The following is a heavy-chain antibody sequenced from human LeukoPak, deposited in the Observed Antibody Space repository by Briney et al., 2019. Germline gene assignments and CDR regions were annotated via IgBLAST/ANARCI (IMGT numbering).Heavy chain of an antibody. J-gene: IGHJ3*02. CDR2: ININGGST. CDR1: GFTFNDYA. CDR3: ARETYSPYDFVALDI. D-gene: IGHD3-3*01. Sequence: PGGSLRLSCAGSGFTFNDYAMHWVRQAPGKGLEYVAGININGGSTYYATSVSGGFTISRENSKNTFHLQIGSLRAEAMAFFYSARETYSPYDFVALDIWGRGTMVTVSP. V-gene: IGHV3-64*01.